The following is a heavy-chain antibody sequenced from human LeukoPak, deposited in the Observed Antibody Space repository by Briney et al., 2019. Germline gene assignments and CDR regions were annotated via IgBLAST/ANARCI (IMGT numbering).Heavy chain of an antibody. D-gene: IGHD6-6*01. V-gene: IGHV1-69*05. Sequence: EASVKVSCKASGGTFSSYAISWVRQAPGQGLEWMGGIIPIFGTANYAQKFQGRVTITTDESTSTAYMELSSLRSEDTAVYYCASGLSSSQYFDYWGQGTLVTVSS. J-gene: IGHJ4*02. CDR1: GGTFSSYA. CDR2: IIPIFGTA. CDR3: ASGLSSSQYFDY.